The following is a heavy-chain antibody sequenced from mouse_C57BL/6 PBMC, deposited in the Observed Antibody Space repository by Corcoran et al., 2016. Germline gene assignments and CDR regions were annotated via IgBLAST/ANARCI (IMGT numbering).Heavy chain of an antibody. J-gene: IGHJ3*01. D-gene: IGHD2-1*01. Sequence: QIQLVQSGPELKKPGETVKISCKASGYTFTTYGMRWVKQAPGKGLKWMGWINTYSGVPTYADDFKGRFAFSLETSASTAYLQINNLKNEDTATYFCARDGITAWFAYWGQGTLVTVSA. CDR3: ARDGITAWFAY. V-gene: IGHV9-3*01. CDR1: GYTFTTYG. CDR2: INTYSGVP.